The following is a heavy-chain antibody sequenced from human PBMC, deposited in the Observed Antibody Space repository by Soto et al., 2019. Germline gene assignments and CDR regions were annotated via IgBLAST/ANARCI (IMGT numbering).Heavy chain of an antibody. Sequence: VPLLESGGGLVQPGGSLRLSCAASGFTISSNAMYWVRQAPGKGLEWVSAISDRGDTTHYADSVKGRFTISRDTSKNTLYLQLNALRADDTAVYYCAKDKPGTTSFDYWGQGTLVTVSS. CDR2: ISDRGDTT. CDR3: AKDKPGTTSFDY. CDR1: GFTISSNA. D-gene: IGHD1-1*01. V-gene: IGHV3-23*01. J-gene: IGHJ4*02.